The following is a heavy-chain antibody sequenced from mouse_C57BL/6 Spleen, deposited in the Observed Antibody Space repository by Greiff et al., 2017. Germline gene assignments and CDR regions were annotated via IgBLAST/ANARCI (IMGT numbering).Heavy chain of an antibody. J-gene: IGHJ2*01. CDR2: INPNNGGT. CDR1: GYTFTDYY. Sequence: VQLQQSGPELVKPGASVKISCKASGYTFTDYYMNWVKQSHGQSLEWIGDINPNNGGTSYNQKFKGKATLTVDKSSSTAYMELRSLTSEDSAVYYCARGGDFDYWGQGTTLTVSS. V-gene: IGHV1-26*01. CDR3: ARGGDFDY.